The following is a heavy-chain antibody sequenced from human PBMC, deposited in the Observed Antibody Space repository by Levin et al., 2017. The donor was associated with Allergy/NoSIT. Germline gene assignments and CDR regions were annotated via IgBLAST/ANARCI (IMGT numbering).Heavy chain of an antibody. V-gene: IGHV4-34*01. CDR3: ARGPHAPTD. Sequence: SQTLSLTCAVYGGSFSGYYWSWIRQPPGKGLEWIGEINHSGSTNYDPSLKSRVTISVDTSKNQFSLKLSSVTAADTAVYYCARGPHAPTDWGQGTLVTVSS. CDR1: GGSFSGYY. CDR2: INHSGST. J-gene: IGHJ4*02. D-gene: IGHD4-17*01.